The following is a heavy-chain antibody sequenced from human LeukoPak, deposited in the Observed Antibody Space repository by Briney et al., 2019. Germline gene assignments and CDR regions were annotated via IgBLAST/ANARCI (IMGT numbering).Heavy chain of an antibody. Sequence: GGSLRLSCAASGFTFSSYGMHWVRQAPGKGLEWVAVISYDGSNKYYADSVKGRFTISRDNSKNTLYLQMNSLRAEDTAVYYCAKDQFGNYDILTGPLGYWGQGTLVTVSS. J-gene: IGHJ4*02. CDR3: AKDQFGNYDILTGPLGY. CDR1: GFTFSSYG. V-gene: IGHV3-30*18. CDR2: ISYDGSNK. D-gene: IGHD3-9*01.